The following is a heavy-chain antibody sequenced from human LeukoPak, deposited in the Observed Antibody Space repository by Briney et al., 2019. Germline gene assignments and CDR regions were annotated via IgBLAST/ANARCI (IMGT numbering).Heavy chain of an antibody. CDR3: VRQTAEYYYYYMDV. V-gene: IGHV5-51*01. CDR2: IYPGDSDI. CDR1: GYSFTNYW. Sequence: GESLRISCKGSGYSFTNYWIGWGRQMPGKGLGWMGIIYPGDSDIRYSPSFQGQVTISADKSISTAYLQWSSLKASDTAMYYCVRQTAEYYYYYMDVWGKGTTVTVSS. D-gene: IGHD7-27*01. J-gene: IGHJ6*03.